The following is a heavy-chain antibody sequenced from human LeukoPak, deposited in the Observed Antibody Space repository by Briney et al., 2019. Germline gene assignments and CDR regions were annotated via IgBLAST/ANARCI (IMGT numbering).Heavy chain of an antibody. D-gene: IGHD3/OR15-3a*01. Sequence: GGSLRLSCAASGFTFSSYWMHWVRQAPGKGLVWVSRINTDGSSTSYADSVKGRFTISRDSSKNTLYLQLNSLRAEDTAVYYCAKDPAGFWTGSGKYYFDYWGQGTVVTVSS. CDR1: GFTFSSYW. V-gene: IGHV3-74*01. CDR3: AKDPAGFWTGSGKYYFDY. CDR2: INTDGSST. J-gene: IGHJ4*02.